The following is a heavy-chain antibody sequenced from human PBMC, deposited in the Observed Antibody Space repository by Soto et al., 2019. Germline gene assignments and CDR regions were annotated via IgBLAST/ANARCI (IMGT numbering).Heavy chain of an antibody. V-gene: IGHV3-66*01. Sequence: EVQLVESGGGLVQPGGSLRLSCAASGFAVSSNFMSWVRQAPGKGLEWVSVIYSGGSTYYADSVKGRFTISRDNSENTLYLQMNMLRAEDTAIDYCARATMIGLLSSWGQGTLVTVSS. J-gene: IGHJ5*02. D-gene: IGHD3-22*01. CDR2: IYSGGST. CDR3: ARATMIGLLSS. CDR1: GFAVSSNF.